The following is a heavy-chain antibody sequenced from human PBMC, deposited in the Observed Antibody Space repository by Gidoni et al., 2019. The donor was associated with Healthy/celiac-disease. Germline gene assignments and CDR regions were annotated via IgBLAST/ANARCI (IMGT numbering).Heavy chain of an antibody. Sequence: EVQLVASWGGLVQPGGSLQLSCAASGFPFRCSAMPWVRQASGKGLEWVGRIISKANSYATAYAASVKGRFTISRDDSKNTAYLQMNSLKTEDTAVYYCTSGLITMVRGWAREDYWGQGTLVTVSS. CDR1: GFPFRCSA. CDR3: TSGLITMVRGWAREDY. J-gene: IGHJ4*02. D-gene: IGHD3-10*01. V-gene: IGHV3-73*01. CDR2: IISKANSYAT.